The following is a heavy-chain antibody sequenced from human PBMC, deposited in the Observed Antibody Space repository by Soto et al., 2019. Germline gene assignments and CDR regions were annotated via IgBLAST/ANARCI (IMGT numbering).Heavy chain of an antibody. D-gene: IGHD6-6*01. CDR3: ARDMDSSSSYYYYYYMDV. J-gene: IGHJ6*03. CDR2: IYSGGST. CDR1: GFTVSSNY. Sequence: GGSLRLSCVASGFTVSSNYMSWVRQAPGKGLEWVSVIYSGGSTYYADSVKGRFTISRDNSKNTLYLQMNSLRAEDTAVYYCARDMDSSSSYYYYYYMDVWGKGTTVTVSS. V-gene: IGHV3-66*01.